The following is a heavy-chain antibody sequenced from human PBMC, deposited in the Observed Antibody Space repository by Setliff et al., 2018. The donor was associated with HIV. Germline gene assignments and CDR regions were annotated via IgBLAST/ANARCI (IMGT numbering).Heavy chain of an antibody. CDR1: GGSISRSSYY. CDR2: IYYSGST. D-gene: IGHD6-19*01. Sequence: SETLSLTCNVSGGSISRSSYYWNWIRQPPGKTLEWIGNIYYSGSTNYNSSLESRVTISADTSKNQFSLKLNSVTATDTAVYYCARRSGWSLDYWGQGTLVTVSS. V-gene: IGHV4-39*01. CDR3: ARRSGWSLDY. J-gene: IGHJ4*02.